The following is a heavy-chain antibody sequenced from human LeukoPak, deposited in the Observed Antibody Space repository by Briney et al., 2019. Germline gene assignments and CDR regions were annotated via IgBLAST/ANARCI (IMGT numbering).Heavy chain of an antibody. J-gene: IGHJ4*02. V-gene: IGHV3-30*04. D-gene: IGHD3-22*01. CDR1: GFTFSSYA. Sequence: GGSLRLSCAASGFTFSSYAMHWVRQAPGKGLEWVAVISYDGSNKYYADSVKGRFTISRDNSKNTLYLQMDSLRAEDTAVYYCAREYYYDSSGYPTYWGQGTLVTVSS. CDR3: AREYYYDSSGYPTY. CDR2: ISYDGSNK.